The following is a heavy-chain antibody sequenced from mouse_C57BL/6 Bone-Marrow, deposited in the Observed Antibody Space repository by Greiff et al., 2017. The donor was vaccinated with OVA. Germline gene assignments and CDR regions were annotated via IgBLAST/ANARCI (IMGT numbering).Heavy chain of an antibody. V-gene: IGHV1-62-2*01. D-gene: IGHD1-1*01. CDR1: GYTFTEYT. CDR3: ARHHYYYGSSYSWFAY. J-gene: IGHJ3*01. CDR2: FYPGSGSI. Sequence: VQLQPSGAELVKPGASVTLSCKASGYTFTEYTLHWVKQRSGQGLEWIGWFYPGSGSITYNEKFKDKATLTADKSSSTVYMELSRLTSEDSAVYFCARHHYYYGSSYSWFAYWGQGTLVTVSA.